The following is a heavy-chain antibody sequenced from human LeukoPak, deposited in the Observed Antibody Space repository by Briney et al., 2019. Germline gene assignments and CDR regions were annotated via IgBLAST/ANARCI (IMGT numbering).Heavy chain of an antibody. CDR3: ANHAAAAPRPNWFDP. Sequence: ASVKVSCKVSGYTLTELSMHWVRQAPGKGLEWMGGFDPEDGETIYAQKFQGRVTMTEDTSTDTAYMELSSLRAEDTAVYYCANHAAAAPRPNWFDPWGQGTLVTVSS. D-gene: IGHD6-13*01. CDR1: GYTLTELS. CDR2: FDPEDGET. V-gene: IGHV1-24*01. J-gene: IGHJ5*02.